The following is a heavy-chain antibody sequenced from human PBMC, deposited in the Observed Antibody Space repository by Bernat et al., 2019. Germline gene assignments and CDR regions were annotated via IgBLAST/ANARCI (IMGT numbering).Heavy chain of an antibody. Sequence: QVQLVQSGAEVKKPGASVKVSCKVSGYTLTELSMHWVRQAPGKGLEWMGGFDPEDGETIYAQKFQGRVTVAGETATDSALLGLCSLGAEDTAEYCCETGVGVGATVYYFDYWGQGTLVTVSS. CDR1: GYTLTELS. J-gene: IGHJ4*02. D-gene: IGHD1-26*01. CDR2: FDPEDGET. V-gene: IGHV1-24*01. CDR3: ETGVGVGATVYYFDY.